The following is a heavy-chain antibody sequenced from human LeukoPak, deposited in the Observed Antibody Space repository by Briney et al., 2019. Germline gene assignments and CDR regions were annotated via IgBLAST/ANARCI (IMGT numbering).Heavy chain of an antibody. V-gene: IGHV3-21*01. CDR2: ISSSSSYI. CDR3: ARDREGEGFDY. D-gene: IGHD3-16*01. CDR1: GIHFSSHC. J-gene: IGHJ4*02. Sequence: GGFLRLSWAASGIHFSSHCKKLGRQAPGKGLEWVSSISSSSSYIYYADSVKGRFTISRDNAKNSLYLQMNSLRAEDTAVYYCARDREGEGFDYWGQGTLVTVSS.